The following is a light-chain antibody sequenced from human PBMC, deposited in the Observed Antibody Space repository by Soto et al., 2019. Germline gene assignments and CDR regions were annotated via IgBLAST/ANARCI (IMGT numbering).Light chain of an antibody. CDR2: DAS. CDR3: QQFNGYPYT. V-gene: IGKV1-13*02. CDR1: QGISSS. Sequence: AIQLTQSPSSLSASVGDRVTITCRASQGISSSLAWYQQKPGKAPRLLIYDASSLEGGVPSRFSGSGSGTDFTLTISSVQPEDFATYYCQQFNGYPYTFGQGTKLEIK. J-gene: IGKJ2*01.